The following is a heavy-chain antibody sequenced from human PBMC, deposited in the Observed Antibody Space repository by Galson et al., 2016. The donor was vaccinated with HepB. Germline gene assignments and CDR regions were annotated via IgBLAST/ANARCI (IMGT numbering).Heavy chain of an antibody. J-gene: IGHJ5*02. D-gene: IGHD7-27*01. Sequence: SVKVSCKASGYTFSGYYIGWVRQAPGQGLEWMGRINANGGGTDYAERFQGRVTMTRDTSISTAYMELSGLKSDDTAVYYCARERGRNWGIRWFDPWGQGTLVTVSS. CDR2: INANGGGT. V-gene: IGHV1-2*06. CDR3: ARERGRNWGIRWFDP. CDR1: GYTFSGYY.